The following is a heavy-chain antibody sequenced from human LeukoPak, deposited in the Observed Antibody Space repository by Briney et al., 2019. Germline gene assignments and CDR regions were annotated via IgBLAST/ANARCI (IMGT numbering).Heavy chain of an antibody. D-gene: IGHD3-10*01. CDR1: GGSISSSYY. CDR2: IYYSGST. V-gene: IGHV4-39*01. CDR3: ARKRGWFGELLSEYYFDY. Sequence: SETLSLTCTVSGGSISSSYYWGWIRQPPGKGLEWIGSIYYSGSTYYNPSLKSRVTISVDTSKNQFSLKLSSVTAADTAVYYCARKRGWFGELLSEYYFDYWGQGTLVTVSS. J-gene: IGHJ4*02.